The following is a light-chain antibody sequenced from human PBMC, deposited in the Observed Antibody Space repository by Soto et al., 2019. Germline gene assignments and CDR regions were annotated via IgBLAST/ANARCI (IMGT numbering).Light chain of an antibody. CDR1: QSVSSSY. J-gene: IGKJ4*01. V-gene: IGKV3-20*01. CDR3: QQYASPPIT. CDR2: DAS. Sequence: EIELTQSPGTLSLSPGERATLSCRASQSVSSSYLAWYQQKPGQAPRLLIYDASSRAAGIPDRFSGSGSGTDFTLTIIRLQPADFAVYYCQQYASPPITFGGGNQVELK.